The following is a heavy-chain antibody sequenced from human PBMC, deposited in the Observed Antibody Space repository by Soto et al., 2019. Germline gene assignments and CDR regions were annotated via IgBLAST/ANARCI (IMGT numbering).Heavy chain of an antibody. CDR3: ARTYGSGSYPHYFDY. J-gene: IGHJ4*02. CDR1: GFTFDDYA. V-gene: IGHV3-9*01. Sequence: EVQLVESGGGLVQPGRSLRLSCAASGFTFDDYAMHWVRQAPGKGLEWVSGISWNSGSIGYADSVKGRFTISRDNDKNTLYRQMNSLRAEDTALYSCARTYGSGSYPHYFDYWGQGTLVTVSS. CDR2: ISWNSGSI. D-gene: IGHD3-10*01.